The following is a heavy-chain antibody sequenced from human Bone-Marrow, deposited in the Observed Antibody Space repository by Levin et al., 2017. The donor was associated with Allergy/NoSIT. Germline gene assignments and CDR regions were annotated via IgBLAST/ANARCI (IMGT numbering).Heavy chain of an antibody. D-gene: IGHD3-3*01. CDR2: TSGLSDIT. CDR3: TKGGGDLWSGHYATRLCDY. J-gene: IGHJ4*02. CDR1: GFTFRNYA. Sequence: LAGGSLRLSCAASGFTFRNYAMSWVRQAPGKGLEWVSATSGLSDITYYADSVKGRFTISRDNSENMLHLQMNTLRAEDTAISYCTKGGGDLWSGHYATRLCDYWGQGTLVTVSS. V-gene: IGHV3-23*01.